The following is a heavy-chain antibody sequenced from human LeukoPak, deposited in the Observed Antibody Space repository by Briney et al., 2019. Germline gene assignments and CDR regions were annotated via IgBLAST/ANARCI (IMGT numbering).Heavy chain of an antibody. Sequence: PGGSLRLSCAASGFTVSVNYMSWVRQAPGKGLQWVSVIYSDGSTYYADSVKGRFTISRDNSKNTLYLQMSSLRAEDTAVYYCAARRGSITGLFDPWGQGTLVTVSS. CDR1: GFTVSVNY. CDR3: AARRGSITGLFDP. V-gene: IGHV3-66*01. J-gene: IGHJ5*02. CDR2: IYSDGST. D-gene: IGHD1-20*01.